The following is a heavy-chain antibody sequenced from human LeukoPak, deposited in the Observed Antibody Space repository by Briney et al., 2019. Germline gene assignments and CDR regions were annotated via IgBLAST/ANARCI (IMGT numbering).Heavy chain of an antibody. CDR3: ARTYCSFTTCYLFGVFDS. Sequence: PSETLSLTCTVSGGSISSSSYQWAWIRQPPGKGLEWIVSIYYSGSTYYNPSLKSRVTISVDTSKNQVSLKLSSVTAADTAVFYCARTYCSFTTCYLFGVFDSWGQGTLVTVSS. J-gene: IGHJ4*02. D-gene: IGHD2-2*01. CDR2: IYYSGST. CDR1: GGSISSSSYQ. V-gene: IGHV4-39*01.